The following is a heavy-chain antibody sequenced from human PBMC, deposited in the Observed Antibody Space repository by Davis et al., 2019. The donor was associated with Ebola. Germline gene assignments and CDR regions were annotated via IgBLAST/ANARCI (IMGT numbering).Heavy chain of an antibody. J-gene: IGHJ4*02. D-gene: IGHD5-18*01. Sequence: SETLSLTCAVYGASFSGYYWTWIRQPPGKGLEWIGEINHSGSTNYNPSLKSRVTISVDTSKNQFSLKLNSVTAADTAVYYCARGRWLTYWGQGTLVTVSS. CDR2: INHSGST. CDR1: GASFSGYY. V-gene: IGHV4-34*01. CDR3: ARGRWLTY.